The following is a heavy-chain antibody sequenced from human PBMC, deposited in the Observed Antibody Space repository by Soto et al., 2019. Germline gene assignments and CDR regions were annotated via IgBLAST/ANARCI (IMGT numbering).Heavy chain of an antibody. J-gene: IGHJ4*02. Sequence: EVQLVESGGGFVKPGGSLRLSCATSGFTFSKAWVGWVRQAPGKGLEWVGRIMSKTDGGTTDYAAPVKGRFTISRDDSKSTLYLQMNSLKTEDTAFYYCTTDSGMSPYSFDYWGQGTLVTVFS. CDR3: TTDSGMSPYSFDY. CDR2: IMSKTDGGTT. V-gene: IGHV3-15*01. CDR1: GFTFSKAW. D-gene: IGHD1-26*01.